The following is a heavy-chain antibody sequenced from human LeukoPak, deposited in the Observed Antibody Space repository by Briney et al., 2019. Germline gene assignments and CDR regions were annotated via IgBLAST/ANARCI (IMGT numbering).Heavy chain of an antibody. J-gene: IGHJ5*02. CDR2: ITISGHTK. CDR3: ARGDPHADL. Sequence: WGSLRLSCAASGFDLSTYEKNWVRQAPGEGLEWIADITISGHTKNYADSVKGRFTISRDNARTSLYLQMNSLRVEDTGVYYCARGDPHADLWGQGTLVTVSS. CDR1: GFDLSTYE. V-gene: IGHV3-48*03.